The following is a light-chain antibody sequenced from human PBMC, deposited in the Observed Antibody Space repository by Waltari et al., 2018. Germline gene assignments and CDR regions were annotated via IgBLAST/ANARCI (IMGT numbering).Light chain of an antibody. CDR1: HDISSY. V-gene: IGKV1-12*01. J-gene: IGKJ4*01. Sequence: DIQMTQSPSSVSASVGDRVTISCRASHDISSYLAWYQQEPGKAPKLLIYAASSLLSGGPSRFSGSGSGTDFTLTISSLQPDDSATYYCQQGKTFPLTFGGGTKVEI. CDR2: AAS. CDR3: QQGKTFPLT.